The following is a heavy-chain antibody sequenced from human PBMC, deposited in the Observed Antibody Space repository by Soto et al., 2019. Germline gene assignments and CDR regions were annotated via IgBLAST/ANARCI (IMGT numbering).Heavy chain of an antibody. D-gene: IGHD2-15*01. V-gene: IGHV3-33*08. Sequence: GGSLRLSCAASGFTFSSYGMHWVRQAPGKGLEWVAVIWYDGSNKYYADSVKGRFTISRDNSKNTLYLQMNSLRAEDTAVYYCARGGTLYPRDFDYWGQGTLVTVSS. CDR2: IWYDGSNK. J-gene: IGHJ4*02. CDR3: ARGGTLYPRDFDY. CDR1: GFTFSSYG.